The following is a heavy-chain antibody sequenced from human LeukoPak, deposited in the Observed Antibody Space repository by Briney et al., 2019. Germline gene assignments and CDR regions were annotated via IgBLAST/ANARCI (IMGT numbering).Heavy chain of an antibody. Sequence: ASVKVSCKASGYTFTSYGISWVRQAPGQGLEWMGWISAYNGNTNYAQKLQGSVTMTTDTSTSTAYMELRSLRSDDTAVYYCARQYYDSSGYYYVGYYFDYWGQGTLVTVSS. D-gene: IGHD3-22*01. CDR3: ARQYYDSSGYYYVGYYFDY. CDR1: GYTFTSYG. V-gene: IGHV1-18*01. J-gene: IGHJ4*02. CDR2: ISAYNGNT.